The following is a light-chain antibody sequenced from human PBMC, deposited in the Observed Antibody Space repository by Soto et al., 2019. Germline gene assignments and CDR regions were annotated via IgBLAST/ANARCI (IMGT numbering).Light chain of an antibody. J-gene: IGKJ1*01. CDR1: QTISSW. CDR2: KAS. V-gene: IGKV1-5*03. CDR3: QHYNSYSEA. Sequence: DIQMTQSPSTLSGSVGDRVTITCRASQTISSWLAWYQQKPGKAPKLLIYKASTLKSGDPSRFSGSGSGTEFTLTISSLQPDDFATDYCQHYNSYSEAFGQGTKVELK.